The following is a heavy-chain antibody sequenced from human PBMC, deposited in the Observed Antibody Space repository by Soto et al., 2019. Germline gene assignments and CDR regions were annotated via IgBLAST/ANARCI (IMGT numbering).Heavy chain of an antibody. J-gene: IGHJ6*02. CDR2: IIPIFGTA. CDR1: GDTFSSYA. D-gene: IGHD3-3*01. Sequence: SVKVSCKASGDTFSSYAISWVRQAPEQGLEWMGGIIPIFGTANYAQKFQGRVTITADESTSTAYMELSSLRSEDTAVYYCAKDGWDLTEWHNYYYGMDVWGQGTTVTVSS. V-gene: IGHV1-69*13. CDR3: AKDGWDLTEWHNYYYGMDV.